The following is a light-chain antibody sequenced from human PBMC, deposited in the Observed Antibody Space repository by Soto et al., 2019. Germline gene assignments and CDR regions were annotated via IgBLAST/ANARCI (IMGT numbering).Light chain of an antibody. V-gene: IGLV2-14*01. CDR3: SSYTSSSFYV. CDR2: DVS. Sequence: QSALTQPASVSGSPGQSITISCTGTSSDVGGYNYVSWYQQHPGKAPKLMMYDVSNRPSGVSNRFSGSKSGNTASLTISGVQADDEADYYCSSYTSSSFYVFVTGTKLTVL. CDR1: SSDVGGYNY. J-gene: IGLJ1*01.